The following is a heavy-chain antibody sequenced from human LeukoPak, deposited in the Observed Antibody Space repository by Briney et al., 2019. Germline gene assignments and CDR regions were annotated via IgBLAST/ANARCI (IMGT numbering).Heavy chain of an antibody. Sequence: GGSLRLSCAASGFTFSSHWMSWVRQAPGKGLEWVANINQGGNDRNYVDSVKGRFTISRDNAQNSLYLQMDSLRAEDTAVYYCAKAYSSGWYPWGQGTLVTVSS. CDR3: AKAYSSGWYP. V-gene: IGHV3-7*03. D-gene: IGHD6-19*01. CDR1: GFTFSSHW. J-gene: IGHJ5*02. CDR2: INQGGNDR.